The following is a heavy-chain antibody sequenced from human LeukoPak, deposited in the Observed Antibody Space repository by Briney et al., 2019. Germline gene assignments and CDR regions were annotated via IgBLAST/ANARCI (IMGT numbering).Heavy chain of an antibody. D-gene: IGHD2-21*02. J-gene: IGHJ3*02. CDR2: IYYSETT. Sequence: PSQTLSLTCTVSGGSISRGGYYWSWIRQHPGKGLEWIGYIYYSETTHYNPSLQSRVTISVDTSKNQFSLKLSSVTAADTAVYYCAREWAHTYCGGDCYSGAFDIWGQGTMVTVSS. V-gene: IGHV4-31*03. CDR3: AREWAHTYCGGDCYSGAFDI. CDR1: GGSISRGGYY.